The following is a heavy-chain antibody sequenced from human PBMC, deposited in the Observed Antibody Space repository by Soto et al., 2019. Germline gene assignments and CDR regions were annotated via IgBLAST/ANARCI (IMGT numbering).Heavy chain of an antibody. V-gene: IGHV3-21*01. D-gene: IGHD6-19*01. CDR3: ARQQQWLPHKSGLYWYFDL. Sequence: EVQLVESGGGLVKPGGSLRLSCAASGFTFSSYSMNWVRQAPGKGLEWVSSISSSSSYIYYADSVKGRFTISRDNAKNSLYLQMNSLRAEYTAVYYCARQQQWLPHKSGLYWYFDLWGRGTLVTVSS. CDR2: ISSSSSYI. J-gene: IGHJ2*01. CDR1: GFTFSSYS.